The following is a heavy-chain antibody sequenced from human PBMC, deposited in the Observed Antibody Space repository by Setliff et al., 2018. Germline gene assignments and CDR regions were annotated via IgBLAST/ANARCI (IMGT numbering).Heavy chain of an antibody. V-gene: IGHV4-34*12. D-gene: IGHD3-10*01. CDR1: GESSSGYY. CDR2: IMDGRDT. Sequence: SETLSLTCAIYGESSSGYYWSWIRQSPGKTLEWIGEIMDGRDTVYNPSLNSRVTISFDTSRNQFSLELSSVTAADTAVYYCARHATYYYGSGNLPFDHWAQGPLVTVSS. J-gene: IGHJ4*02. CDR3: ARHATYYYGSGNLPFDH.